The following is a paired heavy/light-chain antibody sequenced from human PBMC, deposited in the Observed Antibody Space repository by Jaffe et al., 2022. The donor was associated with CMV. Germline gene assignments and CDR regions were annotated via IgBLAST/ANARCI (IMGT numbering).Heavy chain of an antibody. CDR3: AKDWYDSSGHVVALFDS. CDR2: IRGSSDKT. J-gene: IGHJ4*02. D-gene: IGHD3-22*01. CDR1: GFTFRSYA. Sequence: EVQLVESGGGLVQPGGSLRLSCAASGFTFRSYAMSWVRQAPGKGLEWVSSIRGSSDKTYYADSLQGRFTISRDNSKNTVYLQMTSLRAEDTAVYLCAKDWYDSSGHVVALFDSWGQGTLVTVSS. V-gene: IGHV3-23*04.
Light chain of an antibody. CDR1: QSVGNY. V-gene: IGKV3-11*01. CDR2: DAS. Sequence: EIVLTQSPATLSLSPGERATLSCRASQSVGNYLAWYQQKPGQAPRLLIFDASNRATGIPARFSGSGSGTDFTLTISSLEPEDFAIYYCQQRTNWPPVTFGQGTRLEIK. J-gene: IGKJ5*01. CDR3: QQRTNWPPVT.